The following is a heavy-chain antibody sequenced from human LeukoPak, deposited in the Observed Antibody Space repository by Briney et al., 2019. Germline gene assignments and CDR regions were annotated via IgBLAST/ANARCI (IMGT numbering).Heavy chain of an antibody. V-gene: IGHV1-69*05. J-gene: IGHJ4*02. D-gene: IGHD5-24*01. Sequence: ASVKVSCKASGGTFSSYAISWVRQAPGQGLEWMGGIIPIFGTANYAQKFQGRVTITTDESTSTAYMELSSLRSEDTAVYYCARADLEMATIYDFDYWGQGTLVTVSS. CDR3: ARADLEMATIYDFDY. CDR1: GGTFSSYA. CDR2: IIPIFGTA.